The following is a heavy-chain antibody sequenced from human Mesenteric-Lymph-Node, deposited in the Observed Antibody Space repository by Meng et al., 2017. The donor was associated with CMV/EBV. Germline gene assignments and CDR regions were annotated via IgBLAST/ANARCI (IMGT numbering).Heavy chain of an antibody. Sequence: GESLKISCAASGFTFSTYEMNWVRQAPGRGLEWVSVVSGSGGNTYYSDSVRGRFTVSRDNSRKTVYLHMSSLRVEDTAVYYCAKGQANTVFGVDTLFDFWGQGTLVTVSS. CDR1: GFTFSTYE. J-gene: IGHJ4*02. V-gene: IGHV3-23*01. D-gene: IGHD3-3*01. CDR3: AKGQANTVFGVDTLFDF. CDR2: VSGSGGNT.